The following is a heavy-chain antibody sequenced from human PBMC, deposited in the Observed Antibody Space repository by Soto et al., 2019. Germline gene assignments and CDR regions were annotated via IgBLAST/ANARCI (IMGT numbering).Heavy chain of an antibody. CDR2: IYYSGST. CDR1: GGSISSSSYY. CDR3: ARGRDYDRVPWDY. Sequence: QLQLQESGPGLVKPSETLSLTCTVSGGSISSSSYYWGWIRQPPGKGLEWIGSIYYSGSTYYNPSLKSRVTISVDTSKNQFSLKLSSVTAADTAVYYCARGRDYDRVPWDYWGQGTVVTVSS. V-gene: IGHV4-39*01. D-gene: IGHD4-17*01. J-gene: IGHJ4*02.